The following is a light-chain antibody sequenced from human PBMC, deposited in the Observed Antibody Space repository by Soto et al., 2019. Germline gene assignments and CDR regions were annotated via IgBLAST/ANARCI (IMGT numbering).Light chain of an antibody. CDR2: DVS. V-gene: IGLV2-14*01. CDR1: SSDVGGYNY. CDR3: SSYTSSSTLYVV. J-gene: IGLJ2*01. Sequence: QPASVSGSPGQSITISCTGTSSDVGGYNYVSWYQQHPDKAPKLMIYDVSNRPSGVSNRFSGSKSGNTASLTISGLQAEDEADYYCSSYTSSSTLYVVFGGGTKLTVL.